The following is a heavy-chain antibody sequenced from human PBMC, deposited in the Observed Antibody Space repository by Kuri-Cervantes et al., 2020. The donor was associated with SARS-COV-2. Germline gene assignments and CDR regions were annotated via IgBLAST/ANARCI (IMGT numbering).Heavy chain of an antibody. J-gene: IGHJ4*02. CDR3: AKDRAGVHDF. Sequence: GGSLRLSCVASGFNFSTSDMHWVRQAPGKGLEWVTFISYDGKNKKCLASGKGRFTISRDNSQNTLHLPMKSLRDEDTAIYYCAKDRAGVHDFWGQGTLVTVSS. CDR2: ISYDGKNK. V-gene: IGHV3-30*18. D-gene: IGHD2-21*01. CDR1: GFNFSTSD.